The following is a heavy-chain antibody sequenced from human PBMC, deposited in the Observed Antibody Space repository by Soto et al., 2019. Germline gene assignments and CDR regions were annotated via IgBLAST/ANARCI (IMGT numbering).Heavy chain of an antibody. Sequence: GESLKISCKGSGYSFTSYWISWVRQMPGKGLEWMGRIDPSDSYTNYSPSFQGHVTISADKSISTAYLQWSSLKASDTAMYYCARLNRSSGWYRYYYYYGMDVWGQGTTVTVSS. V-gene: IGHV5-10-1*01. CDR3: ARLNRSSGWYRYYYYYGMDV. J-gene: IGHJ6*02. D-gene: IGHD6-19*01. CDR1: GYSFTSYW. CDR2: IDPSDSYT.